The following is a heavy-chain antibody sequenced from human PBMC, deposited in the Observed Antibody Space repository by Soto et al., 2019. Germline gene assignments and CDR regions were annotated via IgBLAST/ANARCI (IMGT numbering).Heavy chain of an antibody. Sequence: ASVKVSCKASGYTFTSYGISWVRQAPGQGLEWMGWISAYNGNTNYAQKLQGRVTMTTDTSTSTAYMELRSLRSDDTAVYYCAREVFWSGYYYYYGMDVWGQGTTVTVSS. D-gene: IGHD3-3*01. J-gene: IGHJ6*02. CDR1: GYTFTSYG. CDR3: AREVFWSGYYYYYGMDV. V-gene: IGHV1-18*01. CDR2: ISAYNGNT.